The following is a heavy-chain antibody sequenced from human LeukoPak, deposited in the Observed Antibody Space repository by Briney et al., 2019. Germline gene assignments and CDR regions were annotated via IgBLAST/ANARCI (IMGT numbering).Heavy chain of an antibody. CDR1: GYRFTTYR. Sequence: GEPLNISCQAFGYRFTTYRIAWARQLHGKGLEWMGMMHSGDSHITYSPSIHDQVNYSTHTSTSSAYLQARCLKPSHPSMSFCARHGNWGPVDFWGEGTLGTVSS. CDR3: ARHGNWGPVDF. D-gene: IGHD3-16*01. V-gene: IGHV5-51*01. CDR2: MHSGDSHI. J-gene: IGHJ4*02.